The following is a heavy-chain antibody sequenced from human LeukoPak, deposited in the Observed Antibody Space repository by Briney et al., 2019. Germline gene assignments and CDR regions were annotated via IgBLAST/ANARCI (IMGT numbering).Heavy chain of an antibody. CDR2: ISGSGDNT. J-gene: IGHJ4*02. V-gene: IGHV3-23*01. Sequence: GGSLRLSCAASGFTFSSYAMSWVRQVPGKGLEWVSVISGSGDNTYYADSVKGRFTISRDNSKNTLYLQMNSLRAEDTAVYYCAKDSRIQLWLGGFDYWGQGTLVTVSS. CDR3: AKDSRIQLWLGGFDY. CDR1: GFTFSSYA. D-gene: IGHD5-18*01.